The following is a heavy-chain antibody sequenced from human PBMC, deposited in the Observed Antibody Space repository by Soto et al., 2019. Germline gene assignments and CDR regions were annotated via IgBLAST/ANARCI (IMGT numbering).Heavy chain of an antibody. CDR3: ARFLANYDFWSGPPPYYYGMDV. J-gene: IGHJ6*02. Sequence: SVKVSCKASGGTFSSYAISWVRQAPGQGLEWMGGIIPIFGTANYAQKFQGRVTITADESTSTAYMELSSLRSEDTAVYYCARFLANYDFWSGPPPYYYGMDVWGQGTTVTVSS. CDR2: IIPIFGTA. CDR1: GGTFSSYA. V-gene: IGHV1-69*13. D-gene: IGHD3-3*01.